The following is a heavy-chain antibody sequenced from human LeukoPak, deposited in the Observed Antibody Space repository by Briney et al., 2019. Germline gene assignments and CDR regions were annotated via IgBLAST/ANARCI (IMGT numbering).Heavy chain of an antibody. CDR1: GFTFSSYA. J-gene: IGHJ4*02. Sequence: GGSLRLSCAASGFTFSSYAMHWVRQAPGKGLEWVAAISYDGSNKYYADSVKGRFTISRDNSKNTLYLQMNSLRAEDTAVYYCAGSGSYYRRPPNDYWGQGTLVTVSS. CDR3: AGSGSYYRRPPNDY. CDR2: ISYDGSNK. D-gene: IGHD1-26*01. V-gene: IGHV3-30-3*01.